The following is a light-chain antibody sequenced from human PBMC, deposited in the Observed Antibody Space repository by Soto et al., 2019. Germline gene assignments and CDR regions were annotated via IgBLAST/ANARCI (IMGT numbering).Light chain of an antibody. V-gene: IGKV3-20*01. CDR1: QSVSSGF. J-gene: IGKJ1*01. CDR2: GAS. CDR3: QQYNSSLWT. Sequence: DIVLTQSPGTLSLSPGERVTLSCRASQSVSSGFLAWYQQKPGQAPSLLIYGASSRATGIPDRFSGSGSGTDFTLTISRLEPEDFAMYYCQQYNSSLWTFGQGTRVEIK.